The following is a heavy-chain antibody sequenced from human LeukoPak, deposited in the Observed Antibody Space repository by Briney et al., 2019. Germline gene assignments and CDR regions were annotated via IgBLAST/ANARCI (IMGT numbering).Heavy chain of an antibody. CDR3: AREPRDYYDSSGYLGV. Sequence: GGSLRLSCAASGFTSSSYSMNWVRQAPGKGLEWVSSISSSSSYIYYADSVKGRFTISRDNAKNSLYLQMNSLRAEDTAVYYCAREPRDYYDSSGYLGVWGQGTLVTVSS. CDR1: GFTSSSYS. D-gene: IGHD3-22*01. J-gene: IGHJ4*02. CDR2: ISSSSSYI. V-gene: IGHV3-21*01.